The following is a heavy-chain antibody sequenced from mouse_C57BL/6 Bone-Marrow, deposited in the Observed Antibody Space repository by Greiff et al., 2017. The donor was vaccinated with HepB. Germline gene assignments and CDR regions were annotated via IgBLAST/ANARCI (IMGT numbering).Heavy chain of an antibody. D-gene: IGHD1-1*02. CDR3: AAWYSGDY. J-gene: IGHJ2*01. Sequence: VKLMESGAELAKPGASVKLSCKASGYTFTSYWMHWVKQRPGQGLEWIGYINPSSGYTKYNQKFKDKATLTADKSSSTDYMQLSGLTYEDSAVYYCAAWYSGDYWGQGTTLTVSS. CDR1: GYTFTSYW. CDR2: INPSSGYT. V-gene: IGHV1-7*01.